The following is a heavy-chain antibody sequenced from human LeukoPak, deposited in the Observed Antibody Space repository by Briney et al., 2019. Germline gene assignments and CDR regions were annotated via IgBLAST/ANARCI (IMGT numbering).Heavy chain of an antibody. J-gene: IGHJ4*02. V-gene: IGHV1-2*06. D-gene: IGHD1-26*01. CDR1: GYTFTGYY. CDR3: ARGVVGESYYFDY. CDR2: INPNSGGT. Sequence: ASVKVSCKASGYTFTGYYMHWVRQAPGQGLEWMGRINPNSGGTNYEQKFQGRVTMTRDTFISTAYMELSRLRSDDTAVYSCARGVVGESYYFDYWGQGTLVTVSS.